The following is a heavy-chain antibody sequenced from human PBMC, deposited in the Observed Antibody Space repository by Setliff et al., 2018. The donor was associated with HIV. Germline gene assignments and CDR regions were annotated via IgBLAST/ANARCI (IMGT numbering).Heavy chain of an antibody. CDR2: INHSGST. V-gene: IGHV4-34*01. D-gene: IGHD1-1*01. CDR1: GGSISSHY. Sequence: PSETLSLTCAVSGGSISSHYWSWIRQPPGKGLERIGEINHSGSTNCNPSLQSRVTISVDTSKKQVSLNVRSVTAADTAVYYCARRGWNGYKSFEDWGQGTQVTVSS. CDR3: ARRGWNGYKSFED. J-gene: IGHJ4*02.